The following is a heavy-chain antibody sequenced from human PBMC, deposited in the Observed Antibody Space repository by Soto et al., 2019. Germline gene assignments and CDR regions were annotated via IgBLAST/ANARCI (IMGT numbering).Heavy chain of an antibody. D-gene: IGHD1-1*01. CDR2: ITDSSSTI. V-gene: IGHV3-48*01. CDR1: GFTFSSYN. Sequence: GGSLRLSCAASGFTFSSYNMNWVRQAPGRGLEWLSYITDSSSTIQYADSVKGRFTTSRDNAKNSLYLQMNSLRAEDTAVYYCARDKGSSNWHIFDYWGQGTLVTVSS. CDR3: ARDKGSSNWHIFDY. J-gene: IGHJ4*02.